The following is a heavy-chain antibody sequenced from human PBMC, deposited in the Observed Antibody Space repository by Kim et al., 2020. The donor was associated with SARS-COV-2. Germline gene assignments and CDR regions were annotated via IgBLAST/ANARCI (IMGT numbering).Heavy chain of an antibody. V-gene: IGHV4-4*07. CDR3: ASALGH. D-gene: IGHD3-16*02. CDR2: YPSERT. J-gene: IGHJ4*02. Sequence: YPSERTEYNPSLQSRVTMSVDRSKHQFSRKLSSVTAADTAVYYCASALGHWGQGTLVTVSS.